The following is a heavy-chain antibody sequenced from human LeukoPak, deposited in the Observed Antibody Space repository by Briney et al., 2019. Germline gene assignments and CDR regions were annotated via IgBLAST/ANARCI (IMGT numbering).Heavy chain of an antibody. CDR2: INPSGGRT. J-gene: IGHJ5*02. D-gene: IGHD3-3*01. V-gene: IGHV1-46*01. CDR3: ATESGYPDNWFDP. CDR1: GYTFTSYY. Sequence: ASVKVSCKASGYTFTSYYLHWVRQAPGQGLEWMGIINPSGGRTNYAQKFQGRVTMTRDTSTSTVYMELSSLRSEDTAVYSCATESGYPDNWFDPWGQGTLVTVSS.